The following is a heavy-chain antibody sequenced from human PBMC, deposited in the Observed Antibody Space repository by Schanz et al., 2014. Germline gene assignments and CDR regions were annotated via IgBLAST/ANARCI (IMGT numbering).Heavy chain of an antibody. Sequence: EVQLLASGGGLVQPGGSLRLTCLTSGFTFTDHAMSWVRQAPGKGLEWVASVNTDGGGKFYVDSVKGRFTISRDNAQNTLYLQMNSLRAEDTAVYYCTKFETRTGTNYWGQGTLVTVSS. CDR2: VNTDGGGK. J-gene: IGHJ4*02. V-gene: IGHV3-7*01. D-gene: IGHD1-1*01. CDR3: TKFETRTGTNY. CDR1: GFTFTDHA.